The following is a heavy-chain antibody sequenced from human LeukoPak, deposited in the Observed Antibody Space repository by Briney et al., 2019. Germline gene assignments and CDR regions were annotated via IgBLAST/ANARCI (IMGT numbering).Heavy chain of an antibody. V-gene: IGHV3-30-3*01. J-gene: IGHJ4*02. CDR1: GFTFSSYA. D-gene: IGHD2-2*01. Sequence: PGRSLRLSCAASGFTFSSYAMHWVRQAPGKGLEWVAVISYDGSNKYYADSVRVRFTISRDNSKNTLYLQMNSLRAEDTAVYYCARDRIPNIVVVPAALDYWGQGTLVTVSS. CDR2: ISYDGSNK. CDR3: ARDRIPNIVVVPAALDY.